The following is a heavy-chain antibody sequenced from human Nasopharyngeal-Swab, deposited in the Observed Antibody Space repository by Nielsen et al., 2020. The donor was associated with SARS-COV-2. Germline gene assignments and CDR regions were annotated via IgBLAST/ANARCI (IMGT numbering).Heavy chain of an antibody. V-gene: IGHV7-4-1*02. Sequence: ASVKVSCKASGYTFTSYAMNWVRQAPGQGLEWMGWINTNTGNPTYAQGFTGRFVFSLDTSVSTAYLQISSLKAEDTAVYYCARVGYSRSPGLDDYYYYMDVWGKGTTVTVSS. J-gene: IGHJ6*03. CDR2: INTNTGNP. D-gene: IGHD6-13*01. CDR3: ARVGYSRSPGLDDYYYYMDV. CDR1: GYTFTSYA.